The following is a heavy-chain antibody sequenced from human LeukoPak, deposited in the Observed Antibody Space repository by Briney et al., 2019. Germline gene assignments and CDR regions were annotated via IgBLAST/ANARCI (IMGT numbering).Heavy chain of an antibody. J-gene: IGHJ4*02. CDR2: ISAYNGNT. CDR1: GSTFTTYG. D-gene: IGHD6-13*01. CDR3: ARDLLARQQLATCWDY. Sequence: ASVKVSCKASGSTFTTYGISWVRQAPGQGLEWMGWISAYNGNTNYAQKVQGRVTMTTDTSTSTAYMELRSLRSDDTAVYYCARDLLARQQLATCWDYWGQGTLVTVSS. V-gene: IGHV1-18*01.